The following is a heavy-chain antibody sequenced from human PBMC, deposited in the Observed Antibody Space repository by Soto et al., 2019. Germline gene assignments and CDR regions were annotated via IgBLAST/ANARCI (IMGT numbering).Heavy chain of an antibody. CDR1: GGSFSGYY. CDR2: INHSGST. D-gene: IGHD3-10*01. V-gene: IGHV4-34*01. J-gene: IGHJ6*03. CDR3: ARERRDYYGSGSPPHYYYYMDV. Sequence: PSETLSLTCAVYGGSFSGYYWTWIRQPPGKGLEWIGEINHSGSTNYNPSLKSRVTITVDTSKNQFSLKLSSVTAADTAVYYCARERRDYYGSGSPPHYYYYMDVWGKGTTVTVSS.